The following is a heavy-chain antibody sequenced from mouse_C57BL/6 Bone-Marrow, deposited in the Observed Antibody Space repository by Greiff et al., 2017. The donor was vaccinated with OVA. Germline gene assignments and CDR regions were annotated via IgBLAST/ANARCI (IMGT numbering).Heavy chain of an antibody. CDR3: ARSDGGAWFAY. CDR2: ISYDGSN. J-gene: IGHJ3*01. Sequence: EVQRVESGPGLVKPSQSLSLTCSVTGYSITSGYYWNWIRQFPGNKLEWMGYISYDGSNNYNPSLKNRISITRDTSKNQFFLKLNSVTTEDTATYYCARSDGGAWFAYWGQGTLVTVSA. CDR1: GYSITSGYY. V-gene: IGHV3-6*01.